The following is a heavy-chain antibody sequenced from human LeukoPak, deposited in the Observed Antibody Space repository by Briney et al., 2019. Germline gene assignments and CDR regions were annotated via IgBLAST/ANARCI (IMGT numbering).Heavy chain of an antibody. CDR2: ISSSSSTI. Sequence: GGSLRLSCAASGFTFSSYSMNWVRQAPGKGLEWVSYISSSSSTIYYAGSVKGRFTISRDNAKNSLYLQMNSLRAEDTAVYYCARDDFWSGYDTPDYWGQGTLVTVSS. CDR1: GFTFSSYS. CDR3: ARDDFWSGYDTPDY. V-gene: IGHV3-48*01. D-gene: IGHD3-3*01. J-gene: IGHJ4*02.